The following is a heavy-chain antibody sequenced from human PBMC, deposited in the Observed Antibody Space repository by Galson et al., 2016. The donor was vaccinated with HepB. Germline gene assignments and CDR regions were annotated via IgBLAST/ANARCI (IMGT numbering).Heavy chain of an antibody. CDR3: AKRDYSGSDGYLPLFDR. D-gene: IGHD2-21*01. Sequence: SLRLSCAASGFTFNTYAMSWVRQAPGKGPEWVSAITGTGGTTYYTDSVKGRFTISRDNSKNTLYLQMNSLRVDDTAVYYCAKRDYSGSDGYLPLFDRWGQGTLVTVSS. CDR1: GFTFNTYA. J-gene: IGHJ4*02. V-gene: IGHV3-23*01. CDR2: ITGTGGTT.